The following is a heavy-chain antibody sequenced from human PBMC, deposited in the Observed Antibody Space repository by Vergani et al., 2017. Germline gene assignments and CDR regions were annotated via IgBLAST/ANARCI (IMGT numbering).Heavy chain of an antibody. D-gene: IGHD4-23*01. V-gene: IGHV4-39*07. Sequence: QLQLQESGPGLVKPSETLSLTCTVSGGSISSSSYYWGWIRQPPGKGLEWIGSIYYSGSTYYNPSLKSRVTISVDTSKNQFSLKLSSVTAAATAVYYCARSDYGGTLSPDYWGQGTLVTVSS. CDR2: IYYSGST. J-gene: IGHJ4*02. CDR1: GGSISSSSYY. CDR3: ARSDYGGTLSPDY.